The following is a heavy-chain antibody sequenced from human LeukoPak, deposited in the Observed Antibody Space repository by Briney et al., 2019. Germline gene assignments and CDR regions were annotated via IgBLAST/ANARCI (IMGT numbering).Heavy chain of an antibody. CDR3: ARARDIVVVPAAPIDY. J-gene: IGHJ4*02. CDR2: INPNSGGT. Sequence: ASVKVSCKASGYTFTGYYMHWVRQAPGQGLEWMGWINPNSGGTNYAQKFQGRVTMTRDTSISTAYMELSRLRSDDTAVYYCARARDIVVVPAAPIDYWGQGTLVTVSS. V-gene: IGHV1-2*02. D-gene: IGHD2-2*01. CDR1: GYTFTGYY.